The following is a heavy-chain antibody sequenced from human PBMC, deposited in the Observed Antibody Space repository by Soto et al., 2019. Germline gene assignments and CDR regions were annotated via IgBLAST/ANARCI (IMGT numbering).Heavy chain of an antibody. CDR1: GYTFTSYA. V-gene: IGHV1-3*01. J-gene: IGHJ4*01. CDR3: ARASLAAPPTPDY. CDR2: INAGNGNT. Sequence: ASVKVSCKASGYTFTSYAMHWVRQAPGQRLEWMGWINAGNGNTKYSQKFQGRVTITRDTSASTAYMELSSLRSEDTAVYYCARASLAAPPTPDYSGHGTLVTVSS. D-gene: IGHD4-4*01.